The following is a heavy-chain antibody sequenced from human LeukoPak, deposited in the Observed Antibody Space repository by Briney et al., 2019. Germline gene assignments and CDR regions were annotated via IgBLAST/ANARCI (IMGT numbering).Heavy chain of an antibody. Sequence: SETLSLTCTVSGDSVSNDFYYWGWIRQPPGKRLEWVACLSHRGNTWYNPSLESRVTISVDTSKNRFSLNFNSVTAADTALYWCARHNAPRRVGFDFWGQGTLVTVSS. V-gene: IGHV4-39*01. CDR1: GDSVSNDFYY. CDR2: LSHRGNT. D-gene: IGHD3-10*01. CDR3: ARHNAPRRVGFDF. J-gene: IGHJ4*02.